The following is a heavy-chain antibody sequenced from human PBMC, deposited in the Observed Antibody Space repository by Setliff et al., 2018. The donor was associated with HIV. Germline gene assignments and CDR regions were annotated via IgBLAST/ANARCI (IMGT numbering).Heavy chain of an antibody. D-gene: IGHD2-8*02. J-gene: IGHJ4*02. V-gene: IGHV4-38-2*02. CDR2: IYDSEST. Sequence: PSETLSLTCTVSAYSISSGYYWGWIRQSPGKGLEWIGNIYDSESTYYNPSLKSRVTISVDTSKNHFSLKLSSVTAADTAVYYCARRGMWSYETGGNPTATFDYWGQGVQVTVSS. CDR3: ARRGMWSYETGGNPTATFDY. CDR1: AYSISSGYY.